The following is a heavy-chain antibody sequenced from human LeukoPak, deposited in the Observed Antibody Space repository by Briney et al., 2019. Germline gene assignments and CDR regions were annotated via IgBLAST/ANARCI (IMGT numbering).Heavy chain of an antibody. CDR2: INSDGSST. D-gene: IGHD3-22*01. CDR1: GFTLSSYW. J-gene: IGHJ4*02. Sequence: GGSLRLSCAASGFTLSSYWMRWVRQAPGKGLVWVSRINSDGSSTSYADSVKGRFTISRDNAKNTLYLQMNSLRAEDTAVYYCARGYYYDSSGFDYWGQGTLVTVSS. CDR3: ARGYYYDSSGFDY. V-gene: IGHV3-74*01.